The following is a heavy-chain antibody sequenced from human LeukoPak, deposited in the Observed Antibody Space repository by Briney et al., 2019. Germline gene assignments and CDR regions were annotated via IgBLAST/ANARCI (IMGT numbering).Heavy chain of an antibody. CDR3: ASSTYGDYYMDV. CDR2: IYPGDSHT. Sequence: GESLKISCKWSGYNFTIYLIGWVRQMPGKGLDGMGIIYPGDSHTRDSSSFQGQVPISADKYISTGSLQWSSLKDSGIAMYYCASSTYGDYYMDVWGKGTTVTVSS. CDR1: GYNFTIYL. V-gene: IGHV5-51*01. D-gene: IGHD4-17*01. J-gene: IGHJ6*03.